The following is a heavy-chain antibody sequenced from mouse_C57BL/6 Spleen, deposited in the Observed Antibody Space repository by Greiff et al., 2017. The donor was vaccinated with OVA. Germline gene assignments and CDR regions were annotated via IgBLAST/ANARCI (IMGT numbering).Heavy chain of an antibody. J-gene: IGHJ3*01. CDR1: GYAFSSYW. V-gene: IGHV1-80*01. D-gene: IGHD2-4*01. Sequence: QVQLQQSGAELVKPGASVKISCKASGYAFSSYWMNWVKQRPGKGLEWIGQIYPGDGDTNYNGKFKGKATLTADKSSSTAYMQLSSLTSEDSAVYFCARYYDYDGKAWFAYWGQGTLVTVSA. CDR2: IYPGDGDT. CDR3: ARYYDYDGKAWFAY.